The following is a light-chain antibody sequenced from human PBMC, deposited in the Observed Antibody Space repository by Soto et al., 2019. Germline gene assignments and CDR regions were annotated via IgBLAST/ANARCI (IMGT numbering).Light chain of an antibody. Sequence: DIQMTQSPSSLSASVGDRVTITCQASQDISNYLNWYQQKPGKVPKLLIFDASNVETGVPSRFSGSVSGTDFTFTISSLQPEDIGTYYCQQYEDLPLTFGGGTRVEIK. V-gene: IGKV1-33*01. J-gene: IGKJ4*01. CDR2: DAS. CDR1: QDISNY. CDR3: QQYEDLPLT.